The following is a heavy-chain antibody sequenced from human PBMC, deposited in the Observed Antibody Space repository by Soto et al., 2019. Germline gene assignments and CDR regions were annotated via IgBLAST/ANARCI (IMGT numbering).Heavy chain of an antibody. CDR3: ARVDRTTVTSSSPNWFDP. Sequence: EVQLVESGGGLVQPGGSLRLSCAASGFTFSSYSMNWVRRAPGKGLEWVSYISSSSSTIYYADYVKGRFTIFRDKAKNSLYLQMNSLRDEDTAVYYCARVDRTTVTSSSPNWFDPWGQGTVVTVCS. D-gene: IGHD4-17*01. CDR1: GFTFSSYS. J-gene: IGHJ5*02. V-gene: IGHV3-48*02. CDR2: ISSSSSTI.